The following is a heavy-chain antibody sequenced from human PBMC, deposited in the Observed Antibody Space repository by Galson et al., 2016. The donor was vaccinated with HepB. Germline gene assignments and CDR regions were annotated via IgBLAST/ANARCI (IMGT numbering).Heavy chain of an antibody. CDR3: ATTGTSDFWSGPNDY. V-gene: IGHV1-69*13. CDR2: ILPMLGAP. CDR1: GGIFSSYA. J-gene: IGHJ4*02. D-gene: IGHD3-3*01. Sequence: SVKVSCKASGGIFSSYAISWVRQAPGQGLEWMGGILPMLGAPSLAQKFRGRVTISADDSTITAYMELTSLRYEDTAVYYCATTGTSDFWSGPNDYWGQGTLITVSS.